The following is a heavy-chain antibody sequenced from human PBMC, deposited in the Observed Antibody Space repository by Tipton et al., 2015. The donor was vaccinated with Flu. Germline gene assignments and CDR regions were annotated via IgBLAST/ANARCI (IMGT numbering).Heavy chain of an antibody. J-gene: IGHJ6*02. Sequence: RSLRLSCEASGFTFDDYAMHWVRQPPGKGLEWVSGISWNSGNIGYADSVKGRFTISRDNDRASLFLQMNSLRPEDTAVYYCAKDRDSGSYYYYAMDVGGQGTTVIVSS. CDR3: AKDRDSGSYYYYAMDV. D-gene: IGHD1-26*01. CDR2: ISWNSGNI. CDR1: GFTFDDYA. V-gene: IGHV3-9*01.